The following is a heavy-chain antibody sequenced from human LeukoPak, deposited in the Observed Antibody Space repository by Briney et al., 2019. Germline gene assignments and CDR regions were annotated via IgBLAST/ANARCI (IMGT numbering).Heavy chain of an antibody. CDR2: ISTSGST. D-gene: IGHD3-22*01. V-gene: IGHV4-4*09. Sequence: SETLSLTCAVSAASISNYYWSWVRQAPGKGLEWIGYISTSGSTNYNPSLKSRVSISLDTSKNRFSLNLNFVTAADTAVYYCASPRSGYRYTFDYWGQGALVTVSS. CDR1: AASISNYY. J-gene: IGHJ4*02. CDR3: ASPRSGYRYTFDY.